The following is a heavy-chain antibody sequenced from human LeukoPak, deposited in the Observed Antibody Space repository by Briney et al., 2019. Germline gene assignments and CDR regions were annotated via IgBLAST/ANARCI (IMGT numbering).Heavy chain of an antibody. CDR2: ISSSSSYI. V-gene: IGHV3-21*04. Sequence: PGGSLRLSCAASGFTFSSYSMNWVRQAPGKGLEWVSSISSSSSYIYYADSVKGRFTISRDNAKNSLYLQMNSLRAEDTALYHCARDRSGYYYDSSGYYSDAFDIWGQGTMVTVSS. CDR3: ARDRSGYYYDSSGYYSDAFDI. CDR1: GFTFSSYS. J-gene: IGHJ3*02. D-gene: IGHD3-22*01.